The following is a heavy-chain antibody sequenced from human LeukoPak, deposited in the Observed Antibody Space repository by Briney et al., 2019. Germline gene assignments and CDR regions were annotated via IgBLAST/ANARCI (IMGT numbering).Heavy chain of an antibody. CDR3: ARDLMATGRRSAFDY. CDR1: RLTFSSPA. V-gene: IGHV3-23*01. Sequence: GGSLRLSCAASRLTFSSPAISWVRQAPGKGLEWLSTFYGAGDATYYADSVKGRFTISRDTSKNTLYLQMNSLRAEDTAVYYCARDLMATGRRSAFDYWGQGTLVTVSS. D-gene: IGHD5-24*01. J-gene: IGHJ4*02. CDR2: FYGAGDAT.